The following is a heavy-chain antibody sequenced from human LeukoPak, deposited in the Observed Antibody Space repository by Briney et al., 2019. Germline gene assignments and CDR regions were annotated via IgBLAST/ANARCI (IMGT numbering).Heavy chain of an antibody. D-gene: IGHD3-22*01. J-gene: IGHJ1*01. CDR3: ATYSSLNRREFQY. CDR2: ISGSGGRT. V-gene: IGHV3-23*01. CDR1: GFTFSSYA. Sequence: PGGSLRLSCAASGFTFSSYAMSWVRQAPGKGLEWVSAISGSGGRTYYADSVKGRFTISRDNAKNSLYLQMNSLRAEDTAVYYCATYSSLNRREFQYWGQGTLLTVSS.